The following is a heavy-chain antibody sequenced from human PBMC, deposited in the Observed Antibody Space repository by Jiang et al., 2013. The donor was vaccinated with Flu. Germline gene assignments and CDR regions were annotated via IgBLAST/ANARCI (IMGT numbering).Heavy chain of an antibody. CDR2: IYYSGST. Sequence: GSGLVKPSETLSLTCTVSGGSISSSSYYWGWIRQPPGKGLEWIGSIYYSGSTYYNPSLKSRVTISVDTSKNQFSLKLSSVTAADTAVYYCARHYQIGSAGIASGGVDYWGQGTLVTVSS. J-gene: IGHJ4*02. D-gene: IGHD6-13*01. CDR3: ARHYQIGSAGIASGGVDY. V-gene: IGHV4-39*01. CDR1: GGSISSSSYY.